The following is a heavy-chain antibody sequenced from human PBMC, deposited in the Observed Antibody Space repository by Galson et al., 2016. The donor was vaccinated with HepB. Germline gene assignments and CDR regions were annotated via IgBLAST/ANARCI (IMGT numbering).Heavy chain of an antibody. J-gene: IGHJ4*02. V-gene: IGHV3-7*03. D-gene: IGHD3-3*01. CDR3: VRDDRDDFWSGLDF. Sequence: SLRLSCAASGFTFSSYWMSWVRQAPGKGLEWVADIKGDGGKEYYVGSMEGRFTISRDNAKNSLYLEMNSLRADDTAVYHCVRDDRDDFWSGLDFWGQGILVTVSS. CDR2: IKGDGGKE. CDR1: GFTFSSYW.